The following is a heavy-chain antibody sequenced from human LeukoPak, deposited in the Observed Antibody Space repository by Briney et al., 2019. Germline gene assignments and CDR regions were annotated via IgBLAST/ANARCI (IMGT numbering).Heavy chain of an antibody. CDR2: IKQDGSEK. V-gene: IGHV3-7*01. CDR1: GFTFSSYW. Sequence: GGSLRLSCAASGFTFSSYWMSWVRQAPGKGLEWVANIKQDGSEKYYVDSVKGRFTISRDNAKNSLYLQMNSLRAEDTAVYYCARGNSVGGPVPGRVYYYFDYWGQGTLVTVSS. J-gene: IGHJ4*02. CDR3: ARGNSVGGPVPGRVYYYFDY. D-gene: IGHD5/OR15-5a*01.